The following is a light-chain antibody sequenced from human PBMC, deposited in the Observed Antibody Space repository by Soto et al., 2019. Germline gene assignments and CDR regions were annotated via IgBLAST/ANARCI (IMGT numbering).Light chain of an antibody. J-gene: IGLJ1*01. Sequence: QSARTQPASVSGSPGQSIAISCTGTSSDVGGYDSVCWYQQHPGKSPKLIIFGVSNRPSGASNRFSGSKSGNTASLTISGLQAEDEADYYCSSYTSGSSYVFGTGTRSPS. V-gene: IGLV2-14*01. CDR3: SSYTSGSSYV. CDR1: SSDVGGYDS. CDR2: GVS.